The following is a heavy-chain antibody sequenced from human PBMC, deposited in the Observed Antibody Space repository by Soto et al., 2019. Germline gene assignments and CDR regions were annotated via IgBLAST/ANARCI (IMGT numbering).Heavy chain of an antibody. CDR2: IYSGGST. CDR3: ARDLKAGRDYYYYGMDV. D-gene: IGHD6-13*01. Sequence: LRLSCAASGFTVSSNYMSWVRQVPGKGLEWVSVIYSGGSTYYADSVKGRSTISRDNSKNTLYLQMNSLRAEDTAVYYCARDLKAGRDYYYYGMDVWGQGTTVTVSS. CDR1: GFTVSSNY. J-gene: IGHJ6*02. V-gene: IGHV3-66*01.